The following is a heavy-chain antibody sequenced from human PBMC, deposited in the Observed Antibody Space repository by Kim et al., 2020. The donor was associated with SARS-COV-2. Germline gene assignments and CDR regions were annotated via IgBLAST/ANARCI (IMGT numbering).Heavy chain of an antibody. Sequence: GSTYDADSVEGSFTVSRDSSKNRLYLQMSSLRAEDTAVYYCARLSIAAFDYWGQGPLVTVSS. D-gene: IGHD6-6*01. CDR2: GST. CDR3: ARLSIAAFDY. J-gene: IGHJ4*02. V-gene: IGHV3-66*04.